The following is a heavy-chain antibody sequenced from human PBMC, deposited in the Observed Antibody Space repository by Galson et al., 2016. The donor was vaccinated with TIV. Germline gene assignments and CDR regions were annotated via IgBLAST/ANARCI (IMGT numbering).Heavy chain of an antibody. D-gene: IGHD2/OR15-2a*01. CDR1: GFNFRNYA. V-gene: IGHV3-23*01. J-gene: IGHJ3*02. CDR2: ITGSGGST. Sequence: SLRLSCAASGFNFRNYAMDWVRQPPGKGLEWVSGITGSGGSTDYGVSVKGRFIVSRDNSKNTLYLQLNSLRADDKAVYYCVKEPFSTVLYGFDNWCQGTMVTVSS. CDR3: VKEPFSTVLYGFDN.